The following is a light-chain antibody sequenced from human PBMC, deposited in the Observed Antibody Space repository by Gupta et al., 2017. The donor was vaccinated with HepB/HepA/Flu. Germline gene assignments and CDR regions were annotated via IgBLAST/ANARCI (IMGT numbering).Light chain of an antibody. CDR1: QGISSW. CDR3: QQYNGYPWT. CDR2: KAS. J-gene: IGKJ1*01. Sequence: DIQMTQSPSTLSASVGDRVTITCRASQGISSWLAWYQQKPGKAPKLLVYKASDLESGVPSRFSGSGSGTEFTLTISSLQSDDFATYYCQQYNGYPWTFGQGTKVEIK. V-gene: IGKV1-5*03.